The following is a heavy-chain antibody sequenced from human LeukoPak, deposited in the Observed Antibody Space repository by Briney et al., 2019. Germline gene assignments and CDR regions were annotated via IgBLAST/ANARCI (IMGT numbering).Heavy chain of an antibody. CDR3: ARGESSSSALYYYYYYMDV. CDR2: RDASGSS. D-gene: IGHD6-6*01. V-gene: IGHV4-61*02. Sequence: PSQTLSLTCTVSGGSISSGTYYWSWIRQPAGKGREWIGWRDASGSSNYNPSLKSRVTISLDTSKNQFSLNLSSVTAADTAMYYCARGESSSSALYYYYYYMDVWGKGSTATVSS. CDR1: GGSISSGTYY. J-gene: IGHJ6*03.